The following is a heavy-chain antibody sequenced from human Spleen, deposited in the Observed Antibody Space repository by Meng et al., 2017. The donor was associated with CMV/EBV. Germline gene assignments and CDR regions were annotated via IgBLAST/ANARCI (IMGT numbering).Heavy chain of an antibody. D-gene: IGHD4-23*01. Sequence: GPGWCEPTGTLPLTCTGYGGSTSSSGYYWGWIRQPPGKGLEWIGSIYYSGSTYYNPSLKSRVTISVDTSKNQFSLKLSSVTAADTAVYYCARDILNYGGPFDYWGQGTLVTVSS. CDR3: ARDILNYGGPFDY. J-gene: IGHJ4*02. V-gene: IGHV4-39*07. CDR1: GGSTSSSGYY. CDR2: IYYSGST.